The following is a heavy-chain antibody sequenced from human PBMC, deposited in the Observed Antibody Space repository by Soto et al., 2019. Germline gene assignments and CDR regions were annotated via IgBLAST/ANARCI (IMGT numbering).Heavy chain of an antibody. CDR3: AIVVPNKRGWFDP. V-gene: IGHV4-39*07. Sequence: QLQLQESGPGLVKPSETLSLTCTVSGGSISSSSYYWGWIRQPPGKGLEWIGSIYYSGSTYYNPSLKSRVTISVDTSKNQFSLKLSSVTAADTAVYYCAIVVPNKRGWFDPWGQGTLVTVSS. D-gene: IGHD2-21*01. CDR1: GGSISSSSYY. J-gene: IGHJ5*02. CDR2: IYYSGST.